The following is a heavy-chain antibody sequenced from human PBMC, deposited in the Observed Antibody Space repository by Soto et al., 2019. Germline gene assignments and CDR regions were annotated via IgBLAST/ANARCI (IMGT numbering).Heavy chain of an antibody. CDR2: IDPSDSYT. V-gene: IGHV5-10-1*01. D-gene: IGHD2-2*01. Sequence: GESLKISCKGSGYSFTSYWISWVRQMPGKGLEWMGRIDPSDSYTNYSPSFQGHVTIPADKSISTAYLQWSSLKASDTAMYYCARYCSSTSCYGLTRGGYYYYGMDVWGQGTTVTVSS. CDR3: ARYCSSTSCYGLTRGGYYYYGMDV. CDR1: GYSFTSYW. J-gene: IGHJ6*02.